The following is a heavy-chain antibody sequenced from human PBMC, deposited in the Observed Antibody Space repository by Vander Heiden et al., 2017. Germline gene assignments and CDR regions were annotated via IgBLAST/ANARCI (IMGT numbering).Heavy chain of an antibody. V-gene: IGHV3-15*07. D-gene: IGHD3-16*02. CDR3: TTDYDYVWGSYQVDY. J-gene: IGHJ4*02. CDR1: GFTFSNAW. CDR2: IKSKTDGGTT. Sequence: EVQLVESGGGLVKPGGSLRLSCAASGFTFSNAWMNWVPQAPGKGLEWVGRIKSKTDGGTTDYAAPVKGRFTISRDDSKNTLYLQMNSLKTEDTAVYYCTTDYDYVWGSYQVDYWGQGTLVTVSS.